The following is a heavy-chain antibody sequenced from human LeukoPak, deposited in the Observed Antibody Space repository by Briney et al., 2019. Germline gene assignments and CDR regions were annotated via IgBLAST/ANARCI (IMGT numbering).Heavy chain of an antibody. CDR1: GASITTHA. Sequence: SETLSLTCSVSGASITTHAWSWIRQPPGKGLESIGFIYKIGTTNYRPSLKSRVTISVDTSKNQLSLKLSSVTAADTAIYYCARGDASSHYFNSWGQATLVTVSS. D-gene: IGHD6-13*01. J-gene: IGHJ4*02. V-gene: IGHV4-59*11. CDR2: IYKIGTT. CDR3: ARGDASSHYFNS.